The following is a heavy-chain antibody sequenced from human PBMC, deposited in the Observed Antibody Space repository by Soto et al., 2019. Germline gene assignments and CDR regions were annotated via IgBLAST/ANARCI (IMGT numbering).Heavy chain of an antibody. V-gene: IGHV1-3*01. CDR3: ARVIGGWYSFDY. J-gene: IGHJ4*02. CDR2: INAGNGNT. CDR1: GYTFTSYA. Sequence: QVQLVQSGAEVKKPGASVKVSCKASGYTFTSYAMHWVRQAPGQRLEWMGWINAGNGNTKYTQKLQGRVTITRDTAESTVDMELSRLRSEDTAVYYCARVIGGWYSFDYWGQGTLVTVSS. D-gene: IGHD6-19*01.